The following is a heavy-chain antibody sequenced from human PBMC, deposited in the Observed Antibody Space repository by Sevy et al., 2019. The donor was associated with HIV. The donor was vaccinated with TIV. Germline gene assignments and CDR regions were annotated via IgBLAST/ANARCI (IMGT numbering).Heavy chain of an antibody. CDR1: GFTFSDYY. V-gene: IGHV3-11*01. CDR3: AREPCYGSGMRCYYYGMDV. J-gene: IGHJ6*02. Sequence: GGSLRLSCAASGFTFSDYYMSWIRQAPGKGLEWVSYISSSGSTIYYADSVKGRFTISRDNAKNSLYLQMNSLRAEDTAVYYCAREPCYGSGMRCYYYGMDVWGQGTTVTVSS. D-gene: IGHD3-10*01. CDR2: ISSSGSTI.